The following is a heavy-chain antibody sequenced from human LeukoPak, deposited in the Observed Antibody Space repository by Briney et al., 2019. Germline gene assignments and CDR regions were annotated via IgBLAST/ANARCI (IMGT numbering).Heavy chain of an antibody. J-gene: IGHJ5*02. CDR2: IYPGDSDT. CDR3: ARLGVKVSDPEFRFFVNP. V-gene: IGHV5-51*01. D-gene: IGHD3-3*01. CDR1: GYTFTDYW. Sequence: GESLKISCKGSGYTFTDYWLGWVRQMPGKGLEWMGHIYPGDSDTRYSPSFEGQVTISADKSINTAYLRWSSLKASDTAMYYCARLGVKVSDPEFRFFVNPWGQGTLVTVSS.